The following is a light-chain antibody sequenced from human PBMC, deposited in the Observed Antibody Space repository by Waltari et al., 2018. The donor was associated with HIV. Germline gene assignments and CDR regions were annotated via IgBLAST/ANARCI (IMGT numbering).Light chain of an antibody. CDR3: QQSYSIPFT. Sequence: DIHLTQSPPSLSAAVGDRVTLTCRASQTVTNYLNWYKQKPGKAPELLIYAASFLQTGVPSYFRASGSGTDFTLTISSLQPEDFAIYYCQQSYSIPFTFGQGTKVEIK. CDR1: QTVTNY. V-gene: IGKV1-39*01. J-gene: IGKJ2*01. CDR2: AAS.